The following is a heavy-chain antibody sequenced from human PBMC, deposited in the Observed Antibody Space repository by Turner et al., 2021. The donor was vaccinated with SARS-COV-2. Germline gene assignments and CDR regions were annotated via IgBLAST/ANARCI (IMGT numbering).Heavy chain of an antibody. J-gene: IGHJ4*02. Sequence: QVQLVESGGAVVQPGWPLRLSCAPSGSTSSRYAMHGVRQAPGKGLEWVAVISYAGSNKFYADSVKGRFTISRDNDKNALYLQMNSLRAEDTAVYYCARDYPWDTAMAHQGGGFDYWGQGTLVTVSS. CDR2: ISYAGSNK. D-gene: IGHD5-18*01. CDR1: GSTSSRYA. CDR3: ARDYPWDTAMAHQGGGFDY. V-gene: IGHV3-30-3*01.